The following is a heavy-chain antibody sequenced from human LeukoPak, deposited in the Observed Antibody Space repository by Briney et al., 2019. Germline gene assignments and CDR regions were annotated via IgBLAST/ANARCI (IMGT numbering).Heavy chain of an antibody. CDR1: GYTFTGYY. Sequence: ASVKVSCKASGYTFTGYYMHWVRQAPGQGLEWMGWINPNSGGTNYAQKFQGRVTMTRDTSISTAYMELSRLRSDDTAVYYCARVRYCSGGSCYWSPDYWGQGTLVTVSS. V-gene: IGHV1-2*02. CDR3: ARVRYCSGGSCYWSPDY. CDR2: INPNSGGT. D-gene: IGHD2-15*01. J-gene: IGHJ4*02.